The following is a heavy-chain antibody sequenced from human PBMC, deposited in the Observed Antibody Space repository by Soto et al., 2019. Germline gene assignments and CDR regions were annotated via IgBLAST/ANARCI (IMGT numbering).Heavy chain of an antibody. J-gene: IGHJ3*02. Sequence: PGGSLRLSCAASGFTFSSYAMSWVRQAPGKWLEWVSAISGSGGSTYYADSVKGRFTISRDNSKNTLYLQMNSLRAEDTAVYYCAKMVGGYSGYPGGAFDIWGQGXMVTV. CDR2: ISGSGGST. V-gene: IGHV3-23*01. CDR1: GFTFSSYA. CDR3: AKMVGGYSGYPGGAFDI. D-gene: IGHD5-12*01.